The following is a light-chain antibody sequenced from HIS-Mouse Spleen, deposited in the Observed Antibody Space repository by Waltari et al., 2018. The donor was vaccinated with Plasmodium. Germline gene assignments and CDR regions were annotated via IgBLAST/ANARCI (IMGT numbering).Light chain of an antibody. V-gene: IGLV2-23*01. J-gene: IGLJ2*01. CDR2: EGS. Sequence: QSALTQPASVSGSPGQSITISCTGTSSDVGSYNLVSWYKQHPSKAPKLMIYEGSKRPSGVSYRFSGSKTGTTASLTISGLQAEDEADYYCCSYAGSRMVFGGGTKLTVL. CDR3: CSYAGSRMV. CDR1: SSDVGSYNL.